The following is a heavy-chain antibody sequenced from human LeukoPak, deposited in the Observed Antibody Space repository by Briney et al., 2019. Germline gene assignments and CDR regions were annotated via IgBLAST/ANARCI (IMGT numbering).Heavy chain of an antibody. D-gene: IGHD6-19*01. Sequence: ASVKVSCKASGYTLTSYGISWVRQAPGQGLEWMGWISGYNGSTNYAQKLQGRVTMTTDTSTSTAYMELRSLRSDDTAVYYCARIRIVAGHYFDYWGQGTLVTVSS. V-gene: IGHV1-18*01. CDR1: GYTLTSYG. CDR2: ISGYNGST. CDR3: ARIRIVAGHYFDY. J-gene: IGHJ4*02.